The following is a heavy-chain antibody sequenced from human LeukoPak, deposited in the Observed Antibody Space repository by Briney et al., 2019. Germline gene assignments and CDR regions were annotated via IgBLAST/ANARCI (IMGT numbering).Heavy chain of an antibody. Sequence: GGSLRLSCSASGFNFNDFPMHWVRQAPGKGLEWVGRIKSKTDGGTTDYAAPVKGRFTISRDDSKNTLYLQMNSLKTEDTAVYYCTTLRGYSYGTDYWGQGTLVTVSS. CDR2: IKSKTDGGTT. V-gene: IGHV3-15*01. CDR1: GFNFNDFP. J-gene: IGHJ4*02. D-gene: IGHD5-18*01. CDR3: TTLRGYSYGTDY.